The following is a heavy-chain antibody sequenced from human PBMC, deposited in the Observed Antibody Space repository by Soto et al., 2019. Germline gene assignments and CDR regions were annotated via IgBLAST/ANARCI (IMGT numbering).Heavy chain of an antibody. Sequence: QVQLQESGPGLVKPSETLSLTCTVSGGSVSSGSYYWSWIRQPPGKGLEWIGYIYYSGSTDYNPSLKSRVTISVDTSKNQFSLKRSSVTAADTAVYYCARLHPISSGYHYYGMDVWGQGTTVTVSS. D-gene: IGHD3-22*01. V-gene: IGHV4-61*01. CDR2: IYYSGST. CDR1: GGSVSSGSYY. J-gene: IGHJ6*02. CDR3: ARLHPISSGYHYYGMDV.